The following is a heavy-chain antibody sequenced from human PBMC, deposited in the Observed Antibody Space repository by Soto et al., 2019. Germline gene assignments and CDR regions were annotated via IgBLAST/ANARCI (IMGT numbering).Heavy chain of an antibody. V-gene: IGHV3-30-3*01. CDR3: ARDGEQLYNFRAFDI. CDR2: ISYDGSNK. CDR1: GFTFSSYA. D-gene: IGHD3-3*01. Sequence: GGSLRLSCAASGFTFSSYAMHWVRQAPGKGLEWVAVISYDGSNKYYADSVKGRFTISRDNSKNTLYLQMNSLRAEDTAVYYCARDGEQLYNFRAFDIWGQGTMVTVSS. J-gene: IGHJ3*02.